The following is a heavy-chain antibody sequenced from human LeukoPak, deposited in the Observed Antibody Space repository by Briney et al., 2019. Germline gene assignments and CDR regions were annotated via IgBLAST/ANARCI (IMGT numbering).Heavy chain of an antibody. CDR2: SNPIFGTP. Sequence: ASVTVSYMGSGGTFINYAISGVGQAPGQGGEGMGGSNPIFGTPKYPQKFQGRVTITADESTRTAYMELSSLRSEDTAVYYCARGMEWVVAGTAYYYYMDVWGKGTTVIVSS. V-gene: IGHV1-69*13. J-gene: IGHJ6*03. CDR3: ARGMEWVVAGTAYYYYMDV. CDR1: GGTFINYA. D-gene: IGHD6-19*01.